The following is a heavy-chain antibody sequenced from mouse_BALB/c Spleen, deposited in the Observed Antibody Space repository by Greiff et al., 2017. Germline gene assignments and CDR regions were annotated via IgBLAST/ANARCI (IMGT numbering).Heavy chain of an antibody. V-gene: IGHV1-63*01. J-gene: IGHJ2*01. CDR2: IYPGSGNT. Sequence: VKLMESGAELVRPGTSVKISCKASGYAFTNYWLGWVKQRPGHGLEWIGDIYPGSGNTYYNEKFKGKATLTADKSSSTAYMQLSSLTSEDSAVYFCARELRDYWGQGTTLTVSS. CDR1: GYAFTNYW. CDR3: ARELRDY. D-gene: IGHD1-1*01.